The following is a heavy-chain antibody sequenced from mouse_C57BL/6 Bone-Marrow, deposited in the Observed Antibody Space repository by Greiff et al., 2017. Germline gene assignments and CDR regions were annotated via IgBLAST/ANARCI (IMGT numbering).Heavy chain of an antibody. CDR2: INPNNGGT. J-gene: IGHJ4*01. CDR3: ARFYYGHYYAMDY. CDR1: GYTFTDYN. D-gene: IGHD2-1*01. Sequence: EVQLQESGPELVKPGASVKIPCKASGYTFTDYNMDWVKQSHGKSLEWIGDINPNNGGTIYNQKFKGKATLTVDKSSSTAYMELRSLTSEDTAVYYCARFYYGHYYAMDYWGQGTSVTVSS. V-gene: IGHV1-18*01.